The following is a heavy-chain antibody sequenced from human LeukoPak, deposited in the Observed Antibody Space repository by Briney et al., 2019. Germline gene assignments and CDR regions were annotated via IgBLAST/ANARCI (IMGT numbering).Heavy chain of an antibody. J-gene: IGHJ4*02. CDR1: GGSFSGYY. Sequence: SETLSLTCAVYGGSFSGYYWSWIRQPPGKGLEWIGEINHSGSTNYNPSLKCRVTISVDTSKNQFSLKLSSVTAADTAVYYCARGSHNSSSSVDYWGQGTLVTVSS. CDR3: ARGSHNSSSSVDY. D-gene: IGHD6-6*01. CDR2: INHSGST. V-gene: IGHV4-34*01.